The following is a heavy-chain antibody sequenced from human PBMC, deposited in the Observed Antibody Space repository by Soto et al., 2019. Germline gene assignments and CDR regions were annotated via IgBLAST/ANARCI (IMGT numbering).Heavy chain of an antibody. CDR1: VFTFTKGW. V-gene: IGHV3-15*01. Sequence: CATSVFTFTKGWMTWVRQAPGKGLEWVGRIRSDADGGAADYAAPVKGRFTISRDDSKTLVFLQMDSLKTEDTALYYCVTDTLPFSTTLTTTGGAYWGQGTLVTVSS. CDR2: IRSDADGGAA. CDR3: VTDTLPFSTTLTTTGGAY. J-gene: IGHJ4*02. D-gene: IGHD4-17*01.